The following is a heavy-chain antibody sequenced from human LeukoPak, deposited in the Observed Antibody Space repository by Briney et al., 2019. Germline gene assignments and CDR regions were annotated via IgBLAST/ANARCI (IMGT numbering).Heavy chain of an antibody. J-gene: IGHJ4*02. D-gene: IGHD2-2*01. CDR3: ARGVWVVVAPAAAPYFDY. CDR2: INHSGST. Sequence: SETLSLTCAVYGGSFSGYYWSWIRQPPGKGLEWIGEINHSGSTNYNPSLKSRVTISVDTSKNQFSLKLSSVTAADTAVYYCARGVWVVVAPAAAPYFDYWGQGTLVTVSS. CDR1: GGSFSGYY. V-gene: IGHV4-34*01.